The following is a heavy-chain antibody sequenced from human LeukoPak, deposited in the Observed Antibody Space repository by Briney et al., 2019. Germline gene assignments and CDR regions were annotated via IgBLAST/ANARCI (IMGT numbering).Heavy chain of an antibody. J-gene: IGHJ5*02. Sequence: ASVKVSCKVSGYTLTELSMHWVRQAPGKGLEWMGGFDPEDGETIYAQKFQGRVTMTEDTSTDTAYMELSSLRSEDTAAYYCARDLGAGTYNWFDPWGQGTLVTVSS. D-gene: IGHD1-1*01. CDR2: FDPEDGET. V-gene: IGHV1-24*01. CDR1: GYTLTELS. CDR3: ARDLGAGTYNWFDP.